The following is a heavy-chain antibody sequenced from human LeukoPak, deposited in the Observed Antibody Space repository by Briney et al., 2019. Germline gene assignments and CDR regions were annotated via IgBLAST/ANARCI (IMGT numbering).Heavy chain of an antibody. CDR1: GFSFSNSW. V-gene: IGHV3-7*01. CDR2: IKPDGSEG. D-gene: IGHD2-15*01. J-gene: IGHJ4*02. Sequence: GGSLRLSCAASGFSFSNSWMTWVRQAPGSGLEWVASIKPDGSEGYYVDSVKGRFTISRDNAKNSLYLQMNSLRAEDTAVYYCARDNPRYCSAGSGYAPFDYWGQGTLVTVSS. CDR3: ARDNPRYCSAGSGYAPFDY.